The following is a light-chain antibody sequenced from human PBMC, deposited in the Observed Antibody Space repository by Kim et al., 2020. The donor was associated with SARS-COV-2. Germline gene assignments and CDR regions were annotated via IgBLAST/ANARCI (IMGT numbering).Light chain of an antibody. CDR2: LNSDGSH. J-gene: IGLJ3*02. Sequence: QPVLTQSPSASASLGASVKLTCTLSSGHSSYAIAWHQQPEKGPRYLMKLNSDGSHSKGDGIPDRFSGSSSGAERYLTISSLQSEDEADYYCQTWGTGIRVFGGGTQLTVL. CDR3: QTWGTGIRV. CDR1: SGHSSYA. V-gene: IGLV4-69*01.